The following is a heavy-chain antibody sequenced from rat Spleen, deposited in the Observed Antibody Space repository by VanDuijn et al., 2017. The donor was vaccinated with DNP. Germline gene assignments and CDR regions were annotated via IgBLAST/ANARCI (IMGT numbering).Heavy chain of an antibody. CDR2: INTDGGGT. CDR1: GFTFSDYA. CDR3: ARTYYGFDY. J-gene: IGHJ2*01. V-gene: IGHV5S13*01. Sequence: EVQLVESGGGLVQPGRSLKLSCAASGFTFSDYAMAWVRQAPKQGLEWVASINTDGGGTSYPDSVKGRFTISRDNAENTQYLQMDSLRSEDTATYYCARTYYGFDYWGQGVMVTVSS. D-gene: IGHD1-9*01.